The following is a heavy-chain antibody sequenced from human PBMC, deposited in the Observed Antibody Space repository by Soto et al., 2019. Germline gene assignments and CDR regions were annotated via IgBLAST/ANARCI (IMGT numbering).Heavy chain of an antibody. Sequence: VSGPTLVNPTQTLTLTCTFSGFSLSTSGVGVGWIRQPPGKALEWLALIYWNDDKRYSPSLKSRLTITKDTSKNQVVLTMTNMDPVDTATYYCAHMRQDCGGDCYSLDFWGQGTLVTVSS. CDR3: AHMRQDCGGDCYSLDF. CDR2: IYWNDDK. CDR1: GFSLSTSGVG. V-gene: IGHV2-5*01. J-gene: IGHJ4*02. D-gene: IGHD2-21*02.